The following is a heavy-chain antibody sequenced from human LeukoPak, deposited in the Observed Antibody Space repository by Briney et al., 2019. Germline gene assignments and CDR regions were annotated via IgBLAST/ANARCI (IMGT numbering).Heavy chain of an antibody. CDR3: ARELEIYSSGWYG. CDR1: GFTFSSYG. D-gene: IGHD6-19*01. V-gene: IGHV3-23*01. Sequence: QAGGSLRLSCAASGFTFSSYGMSWVRQAPGKGLEWVSAISGSGGNTYYADSVKGRFTISSDNSKNTLYLQMNSLRAEDTAVYYCARELEIYSSGWYGWGQGTLVTVSS. CDR2: ISGSGGNT. J-gene: IGHJ4*02.